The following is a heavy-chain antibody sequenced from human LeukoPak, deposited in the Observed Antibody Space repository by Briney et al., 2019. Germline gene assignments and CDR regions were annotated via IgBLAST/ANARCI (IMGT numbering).Heavy chain of an antibody. CDR2: INHSGST. CDR1: GGSFSGYY. J-gene: IGHJ4*02. V-gene: IGHV4-34*01. D-gene: IGHD1-26*01. Sequence: SETLSLTCAVYGGSFSGYYWSWIRQPPGKGLEWIGEINHSGSTNYNPSLRSRVTISVDTSKNQFSLKLSSVTAADTAVYYCAVSGSYYVYYFDYWGQGTLVTVSS. CDR3: AVSGSYYVYYFDY.